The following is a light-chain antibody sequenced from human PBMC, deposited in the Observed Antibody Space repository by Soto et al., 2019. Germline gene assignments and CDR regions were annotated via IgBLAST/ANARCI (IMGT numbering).Light chain of an antibody. CDR2: GAT. V-gene: IGKV1-5*01. Sequence: DIQMTQSPSTLSASIGDRVTITCRASPSIDGWLAWYQQKPGRAPELLIYGATTLQSGVPSRFSGSASGTELTLTISSLQPDDFATYYCQHYSSYPFTFGGGTKVDV. J-gene: IGKJ3*01. CDR1: PSIDGW. CDR3: QHYSSYPFT.